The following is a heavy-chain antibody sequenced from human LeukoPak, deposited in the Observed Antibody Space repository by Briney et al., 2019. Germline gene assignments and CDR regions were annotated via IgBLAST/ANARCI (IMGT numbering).Heavy chain of an antibody. CDR3: ASVPGRMTTDN. Sequence: SETLSLTCTVSGGSMSGYYWSWIRQPPGKGLEWIGYIYYSGSNNYNPSLKSRATISVDTSKNQFSLKLSSVTAADTAVNYCASVPGRMTTDNWGQGTLATVSP. D-gene: IGHD1-1*01. J-gene: IGHJ4*02. CDR2: IYYSGSN. CDR1: GGSMSGYY. V-gene: IGHV4-59*01.